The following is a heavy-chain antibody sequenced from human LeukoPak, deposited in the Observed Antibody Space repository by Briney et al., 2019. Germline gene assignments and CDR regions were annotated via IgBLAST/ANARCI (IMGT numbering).Heavy chain of an antibody. D-gene: IGHD2-2*01. CDR1: GFTFSSYW. V-gene: IGHV3-74*01. CDR2: INSDGSST. CDR3: ARGYCSSTSCRSYAFGI. Sequence: GGSLRLSCAASGFTFSSYWMHWVRQAPGKGLVWVSRINSDGSSTSYADSVKGRFTISRDNAKNTLYLQMNSLRAEDTAVYYCARGYCSSTSCRSYAFGIWGQGTMVTVSS. J-gene: IGHJ3*02.